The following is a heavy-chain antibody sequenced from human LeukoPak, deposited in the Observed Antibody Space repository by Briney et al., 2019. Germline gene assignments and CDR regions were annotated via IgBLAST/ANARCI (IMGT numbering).Heavy chain of an antibody. CDR1: GGSINSYY. Sequence: NSSETLSLTCTVSGGSINSYYWTWIRQPAGKGLEWIGRIYTGGSTNYNPSLESRVTMSVDTSKNQFSLKLNSVTAADTAVYYCARQEGGIVGPYWGQGTLVTVSS. CDR2: IYTGGST. D-gene: IGHD1-26*01. CDR3: ARQEGGIVGPY. J-gene: IGHJ4*02. V-gene: IGHV4-4*07.